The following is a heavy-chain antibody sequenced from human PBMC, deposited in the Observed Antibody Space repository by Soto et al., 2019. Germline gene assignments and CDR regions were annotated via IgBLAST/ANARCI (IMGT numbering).Heavy chain of an antibody. V-gene: IGHV1-8*01. CDR2: MNPNSGNT. J-gene: IGHJ6*02. Sequence: ASVKVSCKASGYTSTSYDINWVRQAAGRGLELMGWMNPNSGNTAYAQKFQGRVTMTRNTSISTAYMELSSLRSDDTAVYYCARPDHYYGMNVWGQGTTVTVYS. CDR3: ARPDHYYGMNV. CDR1: GYTSTSYD.